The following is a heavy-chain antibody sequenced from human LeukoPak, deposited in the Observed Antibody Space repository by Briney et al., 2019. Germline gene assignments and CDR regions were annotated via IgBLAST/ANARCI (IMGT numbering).Heavy chain of an antibody. CDR3: AHGAMYQLDY. CDR2: IRYDGSNK. Sequence: GGSLRLSCAASGFTFSSYGMHWVRQAPGKGLEWVAFIRYDGSNKYYADSVKGRFTISRDNSKNTLYLQMNSLRAEDTAVYYCAHGAMYQLDYWGQGTLVTVSS. J-gene: IGHJ4*02. D-gene: IGHD2-2*01. V-gene: IGHV3-30*02. CDR1: GFTFSSYG.